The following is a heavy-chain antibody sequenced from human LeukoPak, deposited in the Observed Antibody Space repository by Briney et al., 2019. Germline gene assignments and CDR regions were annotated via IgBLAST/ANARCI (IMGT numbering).Heavy chain of an antibody. J-gene: IGHJ4*02. Sequence: GGSLRLSCAASGFTFSSYGMHWVRQAPGKGLEWVAVISYDGSNKYYADSVKGRFTISRDNSKNTLYLQVNSLRAEDTAVYYCAKVAIAVAPGDYFDYWGQGTLVTVSS. V-gene: IGHV3-30*18. CDR1: GFTFSSYG. CDR3: AKVAIAVAPGDYFDY. CDR2: ISYDGSNK. D-gene: IGHD6-19*01.